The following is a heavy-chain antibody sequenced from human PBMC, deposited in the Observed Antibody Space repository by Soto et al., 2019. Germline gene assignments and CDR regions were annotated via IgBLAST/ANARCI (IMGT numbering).Heavy chain of an antibody. J-gene: IGHJ5*02. CDR1: GYTFTSYY. Sequence: QVQLVQSGAEVKKPGASVKVSCKASGYTFTSYYMHWVRQAPGQGLEWMGIINPSGGSTSYAQKCQGRVTRTRDTSTSTVYMELSSLRSEDTAVYYCARDPLGGYDSSGYYNWFDPWGQGTLVTVSS. V-gene: IGHV1-46*01. CDR2: INPSGGST. D-gene: IGHD3-22*01. CDR3: ARDPLGGYDSSGYYNWFDP.